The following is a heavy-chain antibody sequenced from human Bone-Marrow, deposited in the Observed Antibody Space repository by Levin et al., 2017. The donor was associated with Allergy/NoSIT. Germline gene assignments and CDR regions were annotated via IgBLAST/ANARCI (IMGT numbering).Heavy chain of an antibody. D-gene: IGHD1-7*01. J-gene: IGHJ6*02. CDR3: AKSEGGVTGTTYGVDV. CDR2: ISFDGSHK. Sequence: GGSLRLSCAASGFTFSNYGMHWVRQPPGKGLEWVSLISFDGSHKYYGDSVKGRVTTSRDDSKNTLYLQMNSLRAEDTAVYYCAKSEGGVTGTTYGVDVWGQGTTVTVSS. V-gene: IGHV3-30*18. CDR1: GFTFSNYG.